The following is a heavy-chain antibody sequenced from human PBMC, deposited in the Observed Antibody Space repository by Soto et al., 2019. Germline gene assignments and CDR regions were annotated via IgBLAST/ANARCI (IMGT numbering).Heavy chain of an antibody. D-gene: IGHD3-10*01. CDR3: ASVWFGRNWFDP. CDR1: GGSISSSSYY. J-gene: IGHJ5*02. V-gene: IGHV4-39*07. Sequence: SETLSLTCTVSGGSISSSSYYWGWIRQPPGKGLEWIGSINHSGSTYYNPSLKSRVTISVDTSKNQFSLKLSSVTAADTAVYYCASVWFGRNWFDPWGQGTLVTVSS. CDR2: INHSGST.